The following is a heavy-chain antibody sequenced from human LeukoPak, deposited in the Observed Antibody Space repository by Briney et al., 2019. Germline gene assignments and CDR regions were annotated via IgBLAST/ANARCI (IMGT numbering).Heavy chain of an antibody. CDR3: ARGRRVLREFVVVTADYYGMDV. CDR2: MNPNSGAT. D-gene: IGHD2-21*02. J-gene: IGHJ6*02. Sequence: ASVKVSCKASGYTFTSYDFNWLRQATGQGPEWMGWMNPNSGATGYAQKFQGRVTMTRSASINTAYMELTDLRSEDTAVYYCARGRRVLREFVVVTADYYGMDVWGQGTTVTVSS. V-gene: IGHV1-8*01. CDR1: GYTFTSYD.